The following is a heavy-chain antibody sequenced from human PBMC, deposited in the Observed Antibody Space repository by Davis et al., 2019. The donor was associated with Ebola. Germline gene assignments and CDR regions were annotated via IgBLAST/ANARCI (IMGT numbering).Heavy chain of an antibody. J-gene: IGHJ4*02. CDR1: GFTFSSYS. CDR3: ARVSVVVVAAFDY. Sequence: GESLKISCAASGFTFSSYSMNWLRQAPGQRLEWVSSISSSSSYIYYADSVKGRFTISRDNAKNSLYLQMNSLRAEDTAVYYCARVSVVVVAAFDYWGQGTLVTVSS. D-gene: IGHD2-15*01. V-gene: IGHV3-21*01. CDR2: ISSSSSYI.